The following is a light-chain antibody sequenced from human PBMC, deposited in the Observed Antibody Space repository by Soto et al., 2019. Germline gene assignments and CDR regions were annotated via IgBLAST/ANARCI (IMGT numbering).Light chain of an antibody. CDR2: TAS. Sequence: DIQMTQSPSSLSASVGDRVTITCRASQDIGNSLAWYQQQPGKVPKLLIYTASTLQSGVPSRFSGSGSGTDFTLTISSLQPEDVATYYCQKYNTAPLNFGGATKVDIK. J-gene: IGKJ4*01. V-gene: IGKV1-27*01. CDR3: QKYNTAPLN. CDR1: QDIGNS.